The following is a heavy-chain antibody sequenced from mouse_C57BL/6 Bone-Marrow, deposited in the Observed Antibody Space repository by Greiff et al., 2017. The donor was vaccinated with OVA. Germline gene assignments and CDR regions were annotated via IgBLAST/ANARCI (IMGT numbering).Heavy chain of an antibody. V-gene: IGHV5-17*01. CDR2: ISSGSSTI. J-gene: IGHJ2*01. CDR3: ARAYYGSSYLYYFDY. CDR1: GFTFSDYG. Sequence: EVQLVESGGGLVKPGGSLKLSCAASGFTFSDYGMHWVRQAPEKGLEWVAYISSGSSTIYYADTVKGRFTISRDNAKNTRFLQMTSLRSEDTAMYYGARAYYGSSYLYYFDYWGQGTTLTVSS. D-gene: IGHD1-1*01.